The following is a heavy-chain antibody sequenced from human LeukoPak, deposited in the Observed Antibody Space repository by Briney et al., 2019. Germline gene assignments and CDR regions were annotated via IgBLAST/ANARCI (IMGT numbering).Heavy chain of an antibody. Sequence: PGRSLRLSCAASGFTFSSYGMHWVRQAPGKGLEWVAVIWYDGSNKYYTDSVKGRFTISRDNSKNTLYLQMNSLRAEDTAVYYCAKGPLSRELRVMDVWGKGTTVTVSS. V-gene: IGHV3-33*06. CDR2: IWYDGSNK. D-gene: IGHD1-26*01. J-gene: IGHJ6*03. CDR1: GFTFSSYG. CDR3: AKGPLSRELRVMDV.